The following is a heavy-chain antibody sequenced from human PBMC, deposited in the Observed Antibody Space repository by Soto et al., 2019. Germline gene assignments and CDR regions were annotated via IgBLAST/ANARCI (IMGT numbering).Heavy chain of an antibody. J-gene: IGHJ4*02. D-gene: IGHD3-10*01. V-gene: IGHV1-3*01. CDR2: IHGNDGTT. Sequence: PVNGACKTVGYIFTSYSMHWVSQAPGQRPEWMGWIHGNDGTTKYSQTFQGRVTLTRDTSASTDYMELGSLRPEDTAVYYCARPMNYNDYLDYWGQGTLVTVSS. CDR3: ARPMNYNDYLDY. CDR1: GYIFTSYS.